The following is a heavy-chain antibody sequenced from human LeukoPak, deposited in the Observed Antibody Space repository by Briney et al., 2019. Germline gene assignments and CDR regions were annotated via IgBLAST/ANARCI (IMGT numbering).Heavy chain of an antibody. CDR2: TYYTSKWNT. D-gene: IGHD6-25*01. V-gene: IGHV6-1*01. Sequence: QTLSLTCAISGDSVSTSGVGWNWVRQSPSGGLEWLGMTYYTSKWNTDYAVSVKSRTVVNPDTSKNQFSLQLNSVTSEDTAVYYCARWRASAFEVWGPGTMVTVSS. CDR3: ARWRASAFEV. J-gene: IGHJ3*01. CDR1: GDSVSTSGVG.